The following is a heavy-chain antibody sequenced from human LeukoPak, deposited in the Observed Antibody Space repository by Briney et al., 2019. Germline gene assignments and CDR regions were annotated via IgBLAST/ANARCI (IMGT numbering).Heavy chain of an antibody. V-gene: IGHV3-7*01. CDR1: GFTFSSYW. Sequence: GGSLRLSCAASGFTFSSYWMSWVRQAPGKGLEWVANIKQDGSEKYYVDSVKGRFTISRDNAKNSMYLQMNSLRAEDTAVYYCARLVVVVPAAIGLRPSMFFDYWGQGTLVTVSS. D-gene: IGHD2-2*02. CDR3: ARLVVVVPAAIGLRPSMFFDY. J-gene: IGHJ4*02. CDR2: IKQDGSEK.